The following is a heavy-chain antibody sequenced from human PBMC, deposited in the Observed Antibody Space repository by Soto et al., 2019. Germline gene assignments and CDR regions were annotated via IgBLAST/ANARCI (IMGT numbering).Heavy chain of an antibody. CDR1: GCSISSSSYY. CDR2: IYYSGST. J-gene: IGHJ5*02. V-gene: IGHV4-39*01. CDR3: ATQEVGGSYVYTFDP. D-gene: IGHD1-26*01. Sequence: SETLSLTCTVSGCSISSSSYYWGWIRQPPGKGLEWIGSIYYSGSTYYNPSLKSRVTISVDTSKNQFSLELSSVTAADTAVYYCATQEVGGSYVYTFDPWGQGTLVTVSS.